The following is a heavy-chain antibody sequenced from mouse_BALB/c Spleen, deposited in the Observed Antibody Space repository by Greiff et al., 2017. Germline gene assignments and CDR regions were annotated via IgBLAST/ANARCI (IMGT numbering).Heavy chain of an antibody. D-gene: IGHD2-5*01. CDR1: GFNIKDTY. J-gene: IGHJ4*01. CDR2: IDPANGNT. CDR3: ARKTYYSNAMDY. V-gene: IGHV14-3*02. Sequence: EVQLQQSGAELVKPGVSVKLSCTASGFNIKDTYMHWVKQRPEQGLEWIGRIDPANGNTKYDPKFQGKATITADTSSNTAYLQLSSLTSEDTAVYYCARKTYYSNAMDYWGQGTSVTVSS.